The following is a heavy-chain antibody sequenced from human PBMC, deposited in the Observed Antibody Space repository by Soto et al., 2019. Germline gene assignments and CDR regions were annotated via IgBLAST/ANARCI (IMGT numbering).Heavy chain of an antibody. CDR1: GITLSSYA. D-gene: IGHD1-26*01. V-gene: IGHV3-23*01. CDR2: ISASGGST. CDR3: AKGQNSGTYRFYFDY. Sequence: LRLSCAASGITLSSYAMSWVRQAPGKGPEWVSGISASGGSTSYADSVKGRFTISRDNSKNTLYLQMNSLRADDTAVYHCAKGQNSGTYRFYFDYWGQGALVTVSS. J-gene: IGHJ4*02.